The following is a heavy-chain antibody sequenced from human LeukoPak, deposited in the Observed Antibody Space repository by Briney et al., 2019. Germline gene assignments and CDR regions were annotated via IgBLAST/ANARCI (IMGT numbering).Heavy chain of an antibody. CDR1: GYTFTGYY. Sequence: ASVKVSCKASGYTFTGYYMHWVRQAPGQGLEWMGWINPNSGGTNYAQKFQGRVTMTRDTSISTAYMELSRLRSDDTAVYYCARGRVTYYYDSSGYYYFDYWGQGTLVTVPS. CDR2: INPNSGGT. D-gene: IGHD3-22*01. CDR3: ARGRVTYYYDSSGYYYFDY. V-gene: IGHV1-2*02. J-gene: IGHJ4*02.